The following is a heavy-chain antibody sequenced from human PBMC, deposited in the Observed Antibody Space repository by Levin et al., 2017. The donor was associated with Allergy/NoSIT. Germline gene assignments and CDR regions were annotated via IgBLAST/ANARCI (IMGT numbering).Heavy chain of an antibody. Sequence: GESLKISCTGSGFTFGDHAMSWVRQAPGKGLEWVGFIRNKAHGGTTEYAASVKGRLTISRDDSKSIAYLQMNSLKTEDTAVYFCARGGPPNYDYNWGSYRDGYFDYWGQGTLVTVSS. CDR3: ARGGPPNYDYNWGSYRDGYFDY. CDR2: IRNKAHGGTT. J-gene: IGHJ4*02. V-gene: IGHV3-49*04. D-gene: IGHD3-16*02. CDR1: GFTFGDHA.